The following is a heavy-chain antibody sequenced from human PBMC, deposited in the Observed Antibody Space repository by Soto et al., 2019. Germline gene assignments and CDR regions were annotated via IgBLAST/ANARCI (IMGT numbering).Heavy chain of an antibody. CDR2: ISGSSNDI. V-gene: IGHV3-21*05. J-gene: IGHJ4*02. Sequence: GGSLRLSCTASGFIFSSYSMNWVRQAPGKGLEWISNISGSSNDIHYADSVKGRFTISRDNARNSLYLQMDTLRVEDTALYYSAGDSICSTWPFFDCWGQGTPVTVSS. D-gene: IGHD2-2*01. CDR3: AGDSICSTWPFFDC. CDR1: GFIFSSYS.